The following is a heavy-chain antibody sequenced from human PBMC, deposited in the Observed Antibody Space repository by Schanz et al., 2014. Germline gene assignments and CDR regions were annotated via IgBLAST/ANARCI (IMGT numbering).Heavy chain of an antibody. V-gene: IGHV3-33*01. D-gene: IGHD3-22*01. CDR3: ARSSGCPDV. J-gene: IGHJ6*02. Sequence: QVQLVESGGGVVQPGRSLRLSCAASGFTFSSYGMHWVRQAPGKGLEWVAVIWYDGNNKFYADSVKGRFIISRDNSKNTLDLQMDSLRVDDTAVYYCARSSGCPDVWGQGTTVTVSS. CDR2: IWYDGNNK. CDR1: GFTFSSYG.